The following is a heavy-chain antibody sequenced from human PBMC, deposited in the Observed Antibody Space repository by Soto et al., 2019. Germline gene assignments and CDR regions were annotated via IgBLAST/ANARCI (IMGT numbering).Heavy chain of an antibody. CDR2: IWYDGSNK. CDR1: GFTFSSYG. CDR3: ARVANYDYIWGSYRASDY. J-gene: IGHJ4*02. V-gene: IGHV3-33*01. D-gene: IGHD3-16*02. Sequence: PGGSLRLSCAASGFTFSSYGMHWVRQAPGKGLEWVAVIWYDGSNKYYADTVKGRFTISRDNSKNTLYLQMNSLRAEDTAVYYCARVANYDYIWGSYRASDYWGQGTLVTVSS.